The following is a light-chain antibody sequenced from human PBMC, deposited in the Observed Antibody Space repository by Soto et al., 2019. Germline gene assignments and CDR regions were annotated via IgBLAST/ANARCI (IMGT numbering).Light chain of an antibody. CDR3: QQRTNWPLT. V-gene: IGKV3-11*01. Sequence: EVVLTQSPATLSLSPGERATLSCRASQSVSNSLAWYQHKPGQAPRLLIYDASNRATGIPAKFSGSGSGTDFTLTIDGLEPEDFAVYYCQQRTNWPLTFGGGTKVEIK. CDR2: DAS. J-gene: IGKJ4*01. CDR1: QSVSNS.